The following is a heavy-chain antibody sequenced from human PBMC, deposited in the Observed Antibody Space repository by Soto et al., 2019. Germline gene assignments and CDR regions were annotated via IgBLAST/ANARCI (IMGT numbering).Heavy chain of an antibody. V-gene: IGHV4-59*01. CDR2: IYYSGST. D-gene: IGHD3-10*01. Sequence: SETLSLTCTVSGGSISSYYWSWIRQPPGKGLEWIGYIYYSGSTNYNPSLKSRVTISVDTSKNQFSLKLSSVTAADTAVYYCARGGGTSYYGSGRPDYYYYGMDVWGQGTTVTVSS. CDR1: GGSISSYY. CDR3: ARGGGTSYYGSGRPDYYYYGMDV. J-gene: IGHJ6*02.